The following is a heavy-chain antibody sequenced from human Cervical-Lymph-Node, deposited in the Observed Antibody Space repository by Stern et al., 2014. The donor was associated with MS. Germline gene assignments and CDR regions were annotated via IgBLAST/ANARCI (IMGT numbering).Heavy chain of an antibody. CDR2: IDWDDAK. V-gene: IGHV2-70*04. Sequence: ASGPALIKPRQALKLTCTFSGFSLDTAGTRVTWIRQSPGKALEWLAGIDWDDAKFSRSSLKTRLTISKDTSKSQVVLTLTNMDPVDTATYYCARSLAGVFDFWGQGVMVIVSS. CDR1: GFSLDTAGTR. CDR3: ARSLAGVFDF. J-gene: IGHJ4*02.